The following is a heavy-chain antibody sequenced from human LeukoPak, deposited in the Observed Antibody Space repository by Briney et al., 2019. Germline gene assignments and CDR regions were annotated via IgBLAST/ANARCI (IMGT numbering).Heavy chain of an antibody. J-gene: IGHJ6*02. CDR1: GYTFTSYD. CDR2: MNPNSGNT. CDR3: ATYRIPAAMRSYYYYYGMDV. V-gene: IGHV1-8*01. D-gene: IGHD2-2*01. Sequence: GASVKVSCKASGYTFTSYDINWVRQATGQGLEWMGWMNPNSGNTGYAQKFQGRVTMTRNTSISTAYMELSNLRSEDTAVYYCATYRIPAAMRSYYYYYGMDVWGQGTTVTVSS.